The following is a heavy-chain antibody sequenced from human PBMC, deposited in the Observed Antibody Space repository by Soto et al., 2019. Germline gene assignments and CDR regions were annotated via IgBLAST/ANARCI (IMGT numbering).Heavy chain of an antibody. D-gene: IGHD6-13*01. CDR2: ISSSSSYI. CDR1: GFTFSSYV. Sequence: EVQLVESGGGLFKPGGSLRPSCAASGFTFSSYVITWVRQAPGKGREWVSSISSSSSYIYYADSVKGRFTISRDNAKNSLYLQMNSLRAEDTAVYYCAREIPPRIAAAGTPLDYWGQGTLVTVSS. V-gene: IGHV3-21*01. J-gene: IGHJ4*02. CDR3: AREIPPRIAAAGTPLDY.